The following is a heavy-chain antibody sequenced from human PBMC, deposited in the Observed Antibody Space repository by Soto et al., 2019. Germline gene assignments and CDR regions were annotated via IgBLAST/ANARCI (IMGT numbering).Heavy chain of an antibody. CDR2: INAGNGNT. CDR3: ASRYCSGGSCYRSPGLRDAFDI. J-gene: IGHJ3*02. Sequence: ASVKVSCKASGYTFTSYAMHWVRQAPGQRLEWMGWINAGNGNTNYSQKFQGRVTVTRDKSTTTAYMELSSLRSEDTAVYYCASRYCSGGSCYRSPGLRDAFDIWGQGTMVTVSS. CDR1: GYTFTSYA. D-gene: IGHD2-15*01. V-gene: IGHV1-3*01.